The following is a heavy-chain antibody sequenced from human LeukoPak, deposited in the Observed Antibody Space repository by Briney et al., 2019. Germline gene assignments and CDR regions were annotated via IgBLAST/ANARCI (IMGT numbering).Heavy chain of an antibody. CDR1: GGSISSDTYY. CDR3: ARRGYYDSRGWFDP. Sequence: PSETLSLTCTVSGGSISSDTYYWGWIRQPPGKGLEWIGSVYYSGNTYYNPSLKSRVTISVDTSKNQFSLKLSSVTAADTAVYYCARRGYYDSRGWFDPWGQGTVVTVSS. D-gene: IGHD3-22*01. J-gene: IGHJ5*02. V-gene: IGHV4-39*01. CDR2: VYYSGNT.